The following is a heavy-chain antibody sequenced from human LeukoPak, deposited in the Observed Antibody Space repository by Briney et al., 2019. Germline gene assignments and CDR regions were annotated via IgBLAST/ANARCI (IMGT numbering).Heavy chain of an antibody. CDR1: GVTFSSDA. CDR2: FSFDGINK. Sequence: GGSLRLSCTASGVTFSSDALLWVRQAPGTWLEWVAVFSFDGINKYYADSVEGRFTISRDNSKYTLFLQMSSLRPDDTAVYYCARGPSSSWEGEPIDYWGQGTLVTVS. D-gene: IGHD6-13*01. J-gene: IGHJ4*02. CDR3: ARGPSSSWEGEPIDY. V-gene: IGHV3-30-3*01.